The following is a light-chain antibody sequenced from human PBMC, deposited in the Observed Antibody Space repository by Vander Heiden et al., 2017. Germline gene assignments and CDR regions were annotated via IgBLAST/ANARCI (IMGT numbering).Light chain of an antibody. V-gene: IGKV4-1*01. Sequence: DSVMTQSPDSLAVSLGERATINCKSSQSVLYSSNNKNYLAWYQQKPGQPPKLLIYWASTRESGVPDRFRGSGSGTDFTLAISSLQAEDVAVYYCQQYYSTPYTFGQGTKLEIK. CDR1: QSVLYSSNNKNY. CDR3: QQYYSTPYT. CDR2: WAS. J-gene: IGKJ2*01.